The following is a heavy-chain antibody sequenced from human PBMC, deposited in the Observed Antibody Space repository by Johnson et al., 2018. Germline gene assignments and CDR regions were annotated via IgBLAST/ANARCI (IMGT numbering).Heavy chain of an antibody. CDR1: GFTFSSYS. V-gene: IGHV3-21*01. Sequence: VQLLESGGGLVKPGGSLRLACAASGFTFSSYSMNWVRQAPGKGLEWVSSISSSSSTIYYADTVKGRFTISRDNAKNSLYLQMNSLRAEDTAVYYCSRGSDILTGYYNLFDPWGQGTLVTVSS. CDR3: SRGSDILTGYYNLFDP. CDR2: ISSSSSTI. J-gene: IGHJ5*02. D-gene: IGHD3-9*01.